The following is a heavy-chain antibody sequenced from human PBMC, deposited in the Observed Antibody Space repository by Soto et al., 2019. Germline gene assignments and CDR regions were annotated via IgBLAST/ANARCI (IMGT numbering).Heavy chain of an antibody. CDR1: GYTFSDYY. D-gene: IGHD1-1*01. CDR3: ARVLATAMCEGVDY. Sequence: ASVKVSCKTSGYTFSDYYIHWARQAPGQGLEWMGWINPNSGGTKYAPKFQGGVTMTRDTSITTAYMELSRLRSGDTAVYYCARVLATAMCEGVDYWCQGTLVTVSS. V-gene: IGHV1-2*02. CDR2: INPNSGGT. J-gene: IGHJ4*02.